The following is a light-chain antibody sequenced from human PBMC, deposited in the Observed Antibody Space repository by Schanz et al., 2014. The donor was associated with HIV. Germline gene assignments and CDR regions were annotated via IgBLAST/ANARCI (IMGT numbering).Light chain of an antibody. Sequence: EIVLTQSPGSLSLSPGGRATLSCRASQSVTSRYLAWYQQKPGQAPKLLIYGASSRATGIPDRFSGSGSGTDFTLTISRLEPEDFAVYYCQHYGSSPPEVPFGQGTKLEIK. CDR2: GAS. V-gene: IGKV3-20*01. CDR3: QHYGSSPPEVP. CDR1: QSVTSRY. J-gene: IGKJ2*01.